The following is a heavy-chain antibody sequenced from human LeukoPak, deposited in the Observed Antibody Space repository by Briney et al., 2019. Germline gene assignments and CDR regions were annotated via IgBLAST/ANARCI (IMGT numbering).Heavy chain of an antibody. Sequence: GGSLRLSCAASGFTFSSYAMSWVRQAPGKGLEWVSAISGSGGSTYYADSVKGRFTISRGNSKNTLYLQMNSLRAEDTAVYYCAKAKRGIAAAGHFDYWGQGTLVTVSS. CDR1: GFTFSSYA. J-gene: IGHJ4*02. D-gene: IGHD6-13*01. CDR3: AKAKRGIAAAGHFDY. CDR2: ISGSGGST. V-gene: IGHV3-23*01.